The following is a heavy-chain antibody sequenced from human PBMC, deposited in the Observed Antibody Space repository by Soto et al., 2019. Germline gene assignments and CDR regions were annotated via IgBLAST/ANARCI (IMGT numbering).Heavy chain of an antibody. Sequence: QVQLQESGPGLVKPSQTLSLTCTVSGGSISSGGYYWSWIRQHPGKGLEWIGYIYYSGSTYYNPSLTSRVTISVDTSKNQFSLKLSSVTAADTAVYYCARGAGGYSSSWYFDYWGQGTLVTVSS. D-gene: IGHD6-13*01. V-gene: IGHV4-31*03. CDR3: ARGAGGYSSSWYFDY. CDR2: IYYSGST. CDR1: GGSISSGGYY. J-gene: IGHJ4*02.